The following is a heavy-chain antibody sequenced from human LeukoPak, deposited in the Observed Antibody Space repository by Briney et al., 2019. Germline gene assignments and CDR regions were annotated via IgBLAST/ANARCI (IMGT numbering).Heavy chain of an antibody. CDR2: IYTSGST. Sequence: SETLSLTCTVSTSSISSYYWSWIRQPAGKGLEWIGRIYTSGSTNYNPSLKSRVTISVDKSKNQFSLKLSSVTAADTAVYYCARLASGGYYYYYYMDVWGKGTTVTVSS. V-gene: IGHV4-4*07. CDR1: TSSISSYY. CDR3: ARLASGGYYYYYYMDV. J-gene: IGHJ6*03. D-gene: IGHD6-13*01.